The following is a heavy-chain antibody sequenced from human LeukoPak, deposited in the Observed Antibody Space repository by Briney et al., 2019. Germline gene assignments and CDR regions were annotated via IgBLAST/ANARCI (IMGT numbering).Heavy chain of an antibody. Sequence: PGGSLRLSCAASGLTFSSYVMSWVRQVPGRGLEWVSTISASGSSADYADSVKGRFTISRDNSKNTLYLQMDSLRAEDTAVYYCAPPRGDSSGYYFVWWGQGTLVTVSS. CDR3: APPRGDSSGYYFVW. CDR1: GLTFSSYV. D-gene: IGHD3-22*01. V-gene: IGHV3-23*01. CDR2: ISASGSSA. J-gene: IGHJ4*02.